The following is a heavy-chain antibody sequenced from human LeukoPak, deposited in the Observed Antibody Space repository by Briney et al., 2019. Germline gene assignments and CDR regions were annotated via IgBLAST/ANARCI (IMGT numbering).Heavy chain of an antibody. V-gene: IGHV3-23*01. Sequence: AGGSLRLSCAATGFAFSSYAMSWVRQAPGQGLEWVSSISGSGSGGRTYYADSVKGRFTISRDTSKNTLYLQMNSLRAEDTAVYFCAKGEWLGKMNFFDYWGQGTLVTVSS. D-gene: IGHD6-19*01. CDR1: GFAFSSYA. CDR3: AKGEWLGKMNFFDY. J-gene: IGHJ4*02. CDR2: ISGSGSGGRT.